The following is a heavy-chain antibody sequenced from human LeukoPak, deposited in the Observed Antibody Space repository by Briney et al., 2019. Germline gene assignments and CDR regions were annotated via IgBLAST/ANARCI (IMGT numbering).Heavy chain of an antibody. V-gene: IGHV3-7*01. CDR3: ASSHDSSGND. CDR2: IKGDGSAK. J-gene: IGHJ4*02. D-gene: IGHD3-22*01. CDR1: GFSFSSNW. Sequence: GWSLRLSCAASGFSFSSNWMSWVRQAPGKGLEWVANIKGDGSAKFYVGSVKGRFTISRDNSKNTLYLQMDSLRAEDTAVYYCASSHDSSGNDWGQGTLVTVSS.